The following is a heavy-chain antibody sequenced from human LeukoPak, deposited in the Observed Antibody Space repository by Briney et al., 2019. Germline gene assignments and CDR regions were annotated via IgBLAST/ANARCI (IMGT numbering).Heavy chain of an antibody. V-gene: IGHV3-23*01. Sequence: GGSLRLSCAASGFTFSSYAMSWVRQAPGKGLEWVSAISGSGGSTYYADSVKGRCTTSRDNSKKTVYLQMNSLRVEDTAVYYCAREGGTIEIGEFDYWGRGTLVTVSS. J-gene: IGHJ4*02. CDR3: AREGGTIEIGEFDY. CDR2: ISGSGGST. CDR1: GFTFSSYA. D-gene: IGHD3-16*02.